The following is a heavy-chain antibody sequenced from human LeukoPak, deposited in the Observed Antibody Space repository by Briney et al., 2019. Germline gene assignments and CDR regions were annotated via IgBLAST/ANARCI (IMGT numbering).Heavy chain of an antibody. CDR1: GFTFSNYW. V-gene: IGHV3-7*01. CDR2: IKEDGSEK. CDR3: ARIYYYDSNGRYRWFDS. J-gene: IGHJ5*01. Sequence: GGSLRLSCTASGFTFSNYWMSWVRQAPGKGLEWVANIKEDGSEKYYVDSVKGRFTISRDNAKSSLSLQMDSLRAEDTAIYYCARIYYYDSNGRYRWFDSWGQGTLVTVSP. D-gene: IGHD3-22*01.